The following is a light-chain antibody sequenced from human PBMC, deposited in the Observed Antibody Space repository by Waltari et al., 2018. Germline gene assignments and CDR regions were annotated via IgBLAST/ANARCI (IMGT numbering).Light chain of an antibody. V-gene: IGLV1-44*01. J-gene: IGLJ3*02. Sequence: QSVLTQSPSASGTPGQRVTISCSGSYSNLGSNVVNWYQQLPGKAPKLLIYRSDGRPSGVPVRFSGSKSGSSASLAIDGLHSEDEADYYCASWDDSLNGHWVFGGGTKVTVL. CDR2: RSD. CDR3: ASWDDSLNGHWV. CDR1: YSNLGSNV.